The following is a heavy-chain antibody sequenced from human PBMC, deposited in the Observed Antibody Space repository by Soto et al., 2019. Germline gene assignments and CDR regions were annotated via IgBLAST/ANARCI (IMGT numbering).Heavy chain of an antibody. V-gene: IGHV1-46*03. CDR2: IKPNGGST. Sequence: QVQLVQSGAEVKRPGASVKLSCKASGYTFTSSYIHWVRQAPGQGLEGMAIIKPNGGSTNYAQKFQGRVTMTRDTSTTTAYMELSSLTSEDTAVHYCARYLMEGDYWGQGTLVTVSS. J-gene: IGHJ4*02. CDR3: ARYLMEGDY. D-gene: IGHD1-1*01. CDR1: GYTFTSSY.